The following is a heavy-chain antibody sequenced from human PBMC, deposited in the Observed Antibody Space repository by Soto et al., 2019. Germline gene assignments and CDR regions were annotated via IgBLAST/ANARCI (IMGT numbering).Heavy chain of an antibody. CDR1: GFTVSTNY. V-gene: IGHV3-66*01. CDR3: ARGDGYYGRRLDP. CDR2: IYDGGST. D-gene: IGHD4-17*01. J-gene: IGHJ5*02. Sequence: EVQLVESGGGLVQPGGSLRISCVASGFTVSTNYVSWVRQAPGKGLEWVSIIYDGGSTYYADSVKGRFTISRDNSKNTVYLQMNSLRGVDTAVYYCARGDGYYGRRLDPWGQGTLVTVSS.